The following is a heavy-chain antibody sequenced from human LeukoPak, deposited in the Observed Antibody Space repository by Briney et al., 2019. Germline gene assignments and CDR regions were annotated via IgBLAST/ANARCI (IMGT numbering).Heavy chain of an antibody. V-gene: IGHV4-61*01. CDR3: VGWNYYYYYMDV. D-gene: IGHD6-19*01. CDR2: IYYSGST. J-gene: IGHJ6*03. Sequence: PSETLSLTCTVSGGSISSGSYYWSWIRQPPGKGLEWIGYIYYSGSTNYNPSLKSRVTISVDTSKNQFSLKLSSVTAADTAVYYCVGWNYYYYYMDVWGKGTTVTVSS. CDR1: GGSISSGSYY.